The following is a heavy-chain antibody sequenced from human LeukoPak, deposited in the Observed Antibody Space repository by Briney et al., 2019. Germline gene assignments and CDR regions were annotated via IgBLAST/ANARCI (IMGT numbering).Heavy chain of an antibody. D-gene: IGHD2-2*01. CDR3: TRDGGNYCSGTRCYEGFDS. CDR2: ITTSSTYI. Sequence: GGSLRLSCAASGFSFSTYNMNWVRQAPGKGLEWVSSITTSSTYIYYADSAKGRFTISRDNAKNSLYLQMISLRVEDTAVYYCTRDGGNYCSGTRCYEGFDSWGQGALVTVSS. V-gene: IGHV3-21*06. J-gene: IGHJ4*02. CDR1: GFSFSTYN.